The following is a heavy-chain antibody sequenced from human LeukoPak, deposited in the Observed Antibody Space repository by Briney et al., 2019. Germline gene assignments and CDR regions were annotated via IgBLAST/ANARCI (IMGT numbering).Heavy chain of an antibody. V-gene: IGHV3-74*01. CDR2: IKNDGSGI. D-gene: IGHD2-21*01. CDR3: ARERGVSHPFDY. CDR1: GFNFVNTW. Sequence: GGSLRLSCAASGFNFVNTWMQWVRQAPGKGLVWVARIKNDGSGIIYADSVEGRFTISRDNARNTVYLQMNSLRAEDTAVYYCARERGVSHPFDYWGQGTLVTVSS. J-gene: IGHJ4*02.